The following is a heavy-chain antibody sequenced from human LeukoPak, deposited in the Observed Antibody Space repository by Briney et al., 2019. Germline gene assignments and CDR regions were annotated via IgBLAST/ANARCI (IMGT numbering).Heavy chain of an antibody. CDR3: ARVGYSSSWFSSRPIYYYGMDV. D-gene: IGHD6-13*01. CDR2: IGTAGDT. CDR1: GFTFSSYD. V-gene: IGHV3-13*01. J-gene: IGHJ6*02. Sequence: GGSLRLSCAASGFTFSSYDMNWVRQATGKGLEWVSAIGTAGDTYYPGSVKGRFTISRENAKNSLYLQMNSLRAEDTAVYYCARVGYSSSWFSSRPIYYYGMDVWGQGTTVTVSS.